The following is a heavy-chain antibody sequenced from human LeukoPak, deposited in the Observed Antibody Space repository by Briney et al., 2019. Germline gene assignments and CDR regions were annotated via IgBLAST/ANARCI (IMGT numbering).Heavy chain of an antibody. V-gene: IGHV3-74*01. CDR2: INPDGSST. CDR3: ARQWGYGDYKTDY. Sequence: GGSLRLPCAASGFTFSSYWMHWVRQTPGKGLVWVSRINPDGSSTNYADSVKGRFTISRDNAQNTLYLQANSLRAEDTAVYYCARQWGYGDYKTDYWGQGTLVTVSS. J-gene: IGHJ4*02. CDR1: GFTFSSYW. D-gene: IGHD4-17*01.